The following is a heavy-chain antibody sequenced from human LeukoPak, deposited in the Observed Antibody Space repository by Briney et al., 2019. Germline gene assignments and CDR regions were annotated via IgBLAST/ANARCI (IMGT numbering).Heavy chain of an antibody. J-gene: IGHJ6*03. D-gene: IGHD4-17*01. CDR3: AVGDPFNYYTDL. V-gene: IGHV1-69*05. CDR2: LIPLYGAT. CDR1: GGTFSNYA. Sequence: GASVKVSCKASGGTFSNYAISWVRQAPGQGLEWMGGLIPLYGATNYTQRFQGRITITTDESTTTAYMELSSLRSEDTAVYFCAVGDPFNYYTDLWGKGTTVNVFS.